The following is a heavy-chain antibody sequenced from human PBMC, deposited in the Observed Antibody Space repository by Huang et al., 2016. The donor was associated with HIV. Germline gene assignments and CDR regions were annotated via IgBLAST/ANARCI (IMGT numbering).Heavy chain of an antibody. V-gene: IGHV4-39*01. D-gene: IGHD3-10*01. Sequence: QLQLQESGPGLVKPSETLSLTCTVSGGSIRSANYYWGWIRQPPGKGLEWIGSIYYSGSTDYNPSLKSRVTITVDTSKNQFSLKMRSVTAADTAVYYCARLPGSITMIRGVITDPYWGQGTLVTVSS. CDR1: GGSIRSANYY. J-gene: IGHJ4*02. CDR2: IYYSGST. CDR3: ARLPGSITMIRGVITDPY.